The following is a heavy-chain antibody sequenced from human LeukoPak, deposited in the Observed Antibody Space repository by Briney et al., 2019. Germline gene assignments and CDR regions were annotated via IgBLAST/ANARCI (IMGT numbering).Heavy chain of an antibody. CDR1: GYTFTKYH. Sequence: ASVKVSCKASGYTFTKYHINWVRQASGQGLEWMTWINPDTGDKGYARKFQDRVTITTDTSISTAYMELSSLSSEDTAVYFCARTTSMTESGYDYWGQGTLVSVSS. D-gene: IGHD2-21*02. CDR2: INPDTGDK. CDR3: ARTTSMTESGYDY. J-gene: IGHJ4*02. V-gene: IGHV1-8*03.